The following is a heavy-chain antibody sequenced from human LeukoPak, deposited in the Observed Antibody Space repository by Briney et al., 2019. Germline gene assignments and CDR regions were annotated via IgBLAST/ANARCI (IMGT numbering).Heavy chain of an antibody. V-gene: IGHV3-53*01. J-gene: IGHJ5*02. Sequence: SGGSLRLSCAASGFSVSSNYMSWVRQAPGKGLEWVSVIYSGGSTYYADSVKGRFTISRDNSKNTLYLQMSSLRAEDTAVYYCSRHRGLLWSATWGQGTLVTVSS. D-gene: IGHD3-10*01. CDR1: GFSVSSNY. CDR3: SRHRGLLWSAT. CDR2: IYSGGST.